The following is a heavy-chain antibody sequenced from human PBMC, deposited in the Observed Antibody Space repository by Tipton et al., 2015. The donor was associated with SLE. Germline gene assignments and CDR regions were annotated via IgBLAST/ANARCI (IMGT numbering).Heavy chain of an antibody. CDR2: MDLDGTEK. CDR1: GFSFNTYW. J-gene: IGHJ3*02. CDR3: AGPIRQDGFDI. V-gene: IGHV3-7*01. Sequence: SLRLSCAASGFSFNTYWMAWVRQAPGKGLEWVATMDLDGTEKFYVGSVKGRFTISRDNAKNSLYLQLNSLRAEDTAVYYCAGPIRQDGFDIWGQGTMVTVSS. D-gene: IGHD2-21*01.